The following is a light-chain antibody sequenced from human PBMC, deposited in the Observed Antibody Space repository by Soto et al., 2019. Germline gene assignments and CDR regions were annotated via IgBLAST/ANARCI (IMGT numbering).Light chain of an antibody. CDR1: QRVDYNY. Sequence: EIVLTQSPGTLSLSPGERATLSCRASQRVDYNYLAWYQQRPGQAPRLLVSEASHRPAGIPDRFSGSGSVSGFKPTISRLEPEAFAVYYCQQYGTSPQTFGQGTTVEIK. J-gene: IGKJ1*01. CDR3: QQYGTSPQT. CDR2: EAS. V-gene: IGKV3-20*01.